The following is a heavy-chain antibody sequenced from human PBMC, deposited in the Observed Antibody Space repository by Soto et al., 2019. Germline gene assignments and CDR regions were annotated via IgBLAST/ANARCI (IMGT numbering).Heavy chain of an antibody. D-gene: IGHD6-13*01. CDR1: GGSFNDYY. CDR2: IYYSGST. CDR3: ARGYSSSRHYYYYYMDV. Sequence: PSETLSLTCAVYGGSFNDYYWTWIRQPPGKGLEWIGYIYYSGSTNYNPSLKSRVTISVDTSKNQFSLKLSSVTAADTVFYYCARGYSSSRHYYYYYMDVWGKGTTVTVSS. J-gene: IGHJ6*03. V-gene: IGHV4-59*01.